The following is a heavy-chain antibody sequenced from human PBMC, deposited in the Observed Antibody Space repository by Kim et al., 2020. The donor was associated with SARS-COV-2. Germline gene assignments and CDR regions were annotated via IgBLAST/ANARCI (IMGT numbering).Heavy chain of an antibody. V-gene: IGHV3-11*01. CDR1: GFRVSDYQ. Sequence: GGSLRLSCAASGFRVSDYQMNWIRQAPGKGLEWVSYINYNGRTIYYADSVKGRFTNSRDNAKNSLYLQMNSLRAEDTAVYYCARSTDYYCELIDYWGQGTLVTVSS. CDR2: INYNGRTI. CDR3: ARSTDYYCELIDY. D-gene: IGHD4-17*01. J-gene: IGHJ4*02.